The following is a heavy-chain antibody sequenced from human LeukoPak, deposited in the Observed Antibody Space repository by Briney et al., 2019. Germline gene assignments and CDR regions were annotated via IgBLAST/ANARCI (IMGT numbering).Heavy chain of an antibody. V-gene: IGHV4-61*01. CDR1: GVSINACCYY. Sequence: SETLSLTCDVSGVSINACCYYWTWIRQPPGKGLEWIGYKYYSGSTRYNSSLRSRLTISLDSSKNQFSLRLTSVTAADTAVYYRARGRSYGFDFDSWGPGTLVIVSS. CDR2: KYYSGST. D-gene: IGHD5-18*01. J-gene: IGHJ4*02. CDR3: ARGRSYGFDFDS.